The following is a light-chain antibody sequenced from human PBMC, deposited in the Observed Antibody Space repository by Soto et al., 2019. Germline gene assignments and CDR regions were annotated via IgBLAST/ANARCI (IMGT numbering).Light chain of an antibody. CDR1: SSDIGSNT. CDR3: AAWDDSLNGPV. CDR2: FNN. Sequence: QSVLTQPPSASGTPGQGVIISCCGSSSDIGSNTVNWSQQLPGTAPKLLIYFNNQRPSGVPDRFSGSKSGTSASLAISGLQSEDEAQYYCAAWDDSLNGPVFGGGTKLTVL. V-gene: IGLV1-44*01. J-gene: IGLJ3*02.